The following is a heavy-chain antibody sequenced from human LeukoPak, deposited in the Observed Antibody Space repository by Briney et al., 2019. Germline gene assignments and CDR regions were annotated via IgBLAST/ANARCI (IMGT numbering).Heavy chain of an antibody. CDR3: TTIERYYNSSGYSSAPDY. D-gene: IGHD3-22*01. CDR1: GVTFSNAW. V-gene: IGHV3-15*01. CDR2: IKCKSDDGTT. J-gene: IGHJ4*02. Sequence: AGSLTLPCAASGVTFSNAWMSWIRQAPGKGLEWVGRIKCKSDDGTTDYAAPVRGRFTLSRDDSKNTLYLQMNSLKNEDTAVYYCTTIERYYNSSGYSSAPDYWGQGTLVTVSS.